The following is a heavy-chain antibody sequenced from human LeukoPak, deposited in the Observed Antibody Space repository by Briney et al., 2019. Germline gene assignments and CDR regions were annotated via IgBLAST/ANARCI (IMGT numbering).Heavy chain of an antibody. V-gene: IGHV3-15*01. CDR2: IKSKTDGGTT. CDR3: TVALRFLEWSTDPNHFDY. J-gene: IGHJ4*02. Sequence: GGSLRFSCAASGFTFSNAWMSWVRQAPGKGLEWVGRIKSKTDGGTTDYAAPVKGRFTISRDDSKNTLYLQMNSLKTEDTAVYYCTVALRFLEWSTDPNHFDYWGQGTLVTVSS. CDR1: GFTFSNAW. D-gene: IGHD3-3*01.